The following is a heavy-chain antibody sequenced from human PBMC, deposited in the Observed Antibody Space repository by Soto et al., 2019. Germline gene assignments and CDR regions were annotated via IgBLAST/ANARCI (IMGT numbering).Heavy chain of an antibody. D-gene: IGHD3-10*01. J-gene: IGHJ6*02. CDR2: INPSGGST. Sequence: GASVKVSCKASGGTFSIYAISWARQAPGQGLEWMGIINPSGGSTSYAQKFQGRVTMTRDTSTSTVYMELSSLRSEDTAVYYCARGGTGSGSYFGDYYYYYGMDVWGQGTTVTVSS. CDR1: GGTFSIYA. CDR3: ARGGTGSGSYFGDYYYYYGMDV. V-gene: IGHV1-46*01.